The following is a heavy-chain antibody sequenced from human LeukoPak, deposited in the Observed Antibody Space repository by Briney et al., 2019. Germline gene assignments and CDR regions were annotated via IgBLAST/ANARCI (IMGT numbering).Heavy chain of an antibody. CDR3: ARDRGGSYSATDY. D-gene: IGHD2-15*01. J-gene: IGHJ4*02. V-gene: IGHV3-48*04. Sequence: GGSLRLSCAASGFTFSSYSLNWVRQAPGKGLEWVSFISSSSITIYYADSVKGRFTTSRDNAEKSLYLQMNSLRAEDTAVYYCARDRGGSYSATDYWGQGTLVTVSS. CDR2: ISSSSITI. CDR1: GFTFSSYS.